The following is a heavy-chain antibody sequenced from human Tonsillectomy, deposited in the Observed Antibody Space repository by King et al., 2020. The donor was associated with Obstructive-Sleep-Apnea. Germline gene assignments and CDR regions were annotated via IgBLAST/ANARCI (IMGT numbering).Heavy chain of an antibody. CDR3: ARAYYYDSSGYFDY. CDR1: GGSISSYY. Sequence: VQLQESGPGLVKPSETLSLTCTVSGGSISSYYWSWIRQPPGKGLEWIGYIYYSGSTNYNPSLKSRVTISVDTSKNQFSLKLSPVTAADTAVYYCARAYYYDSSGYFDYWGQGTLVTVSS. V-gene: IGHV4-59*01. CDR2: IYYSGST. D-gene: IGHD3-22*01. J-gene: IGHJ4*02.